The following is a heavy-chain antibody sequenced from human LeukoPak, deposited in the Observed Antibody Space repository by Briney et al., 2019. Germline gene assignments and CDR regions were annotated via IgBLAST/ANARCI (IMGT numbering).Heavy chain of an antibody. CDR3: ARTHCSGDSCYSRWFDP. D-gene: IGHD2-15*01. CDR1: GYTFTGYY. J-gene: IGHJ5*02. Sequence: GASVKVSCKASGYTFTGYYMHWVRQAPGQGLEWMGWINPNSGGTNYAQKFQGRVTMTRDTSISTAYMELSRLRSDDTAVYYCARTHCSGDSCYSRWFDPWGQGTLVTVSS. CDR2: INPNSGGT. V-gene: IGHV1-2*02.